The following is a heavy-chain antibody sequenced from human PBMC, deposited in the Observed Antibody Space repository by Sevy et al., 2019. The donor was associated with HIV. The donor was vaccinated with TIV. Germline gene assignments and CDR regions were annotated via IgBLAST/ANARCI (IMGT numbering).Heavy chain of an antibody. CDR2: IKQDGSEK. D-gene: IGHD3-22*01. CDR1: GFTFSSYW. CDR3: SRGPLYYYDESGLVVY. V-gene: IGHV3-7*04. J-gene: IGHJ4*01. Sequence: GGSLRLSCAASGFTFSSYWMSWVRQAPGKGLEWVANIKQDGSEKYYVDSVKGRFTISRDNAKNSLYLQMNSLRAEDTAVYYCSRGPLYYYDESGLVVYWGHGTLVTVSS.